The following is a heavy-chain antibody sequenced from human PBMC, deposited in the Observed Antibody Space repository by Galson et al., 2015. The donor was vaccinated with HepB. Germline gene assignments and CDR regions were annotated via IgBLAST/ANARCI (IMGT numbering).Heavy chain of an antibody. CDR3: AKVAAAGIFEEFDY. CDR2: ISFDRSYT. J-gene: IGHJ4*02. CDR1: GFTFSNFA. D-gene: IGHD6-13*01. Sequence: SLRLSCAASGFTFSNFAMHWVRQAPGKGLEWVAVISFDRSYTYYRDSVKGRFTISRDNSKNTLYLQMNSLRPEDTAVYYCAKVAAAGIFEEFDYWGQGNLVTVSS. V-gene: IGHV3-30*18.